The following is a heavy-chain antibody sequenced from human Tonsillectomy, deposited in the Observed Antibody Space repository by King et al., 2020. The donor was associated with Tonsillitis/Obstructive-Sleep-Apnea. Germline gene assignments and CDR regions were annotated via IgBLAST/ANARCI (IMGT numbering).Heavy chain of an antibody. D-gene: IGHD3-10*01. J-gene: IGHJ3*02. V-gene: IGHV1-18*01. CDR3: ARDRSPVGDDALDI. Sequence: QLVQSGAEVKKPGASVMVSCKASGYTFTNYGISWVRQAPGQGLEWMGWISAYNGNTNYAQKLQGRVTMTTDTSTSTAYMERRSLRSDDTAVYYCARDRSPVGDDALDIWGQGRMVTVSS. CDR2: ISAYNGNT. CDR1: GYTFTNYG.